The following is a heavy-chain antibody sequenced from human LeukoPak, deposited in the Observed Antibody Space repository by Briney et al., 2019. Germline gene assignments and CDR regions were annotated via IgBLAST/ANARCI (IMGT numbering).Heavy chain of an antibody. V-gene: IGHV3-30-3*01. Sequence: GGSLRLSCAASGFTFSSYAMHWVRQAPGKGLEWVAVISYDGSNKYYADSVKGRFTISRDNSKNTLYLQMNSLRAEDTAVYYCARDPYNSGWYGEYWGQGTLVIVSS. D-gene: IGHD6-19*01. CDR3: ARDPYNSGWYGEY. CDR2: ISYDGSNK. J-gene: IGHJ4*02. CDR1: GFTFSSYA.